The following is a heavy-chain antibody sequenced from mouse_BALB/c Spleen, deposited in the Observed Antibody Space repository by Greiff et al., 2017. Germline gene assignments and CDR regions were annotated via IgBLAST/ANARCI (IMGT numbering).Heavy chain of an antibody. CDR3: ARRGYYGSNDAMDY. Sequence: EVKLVESGGGLVQPGGSLKLSCAASGFTFSSYTMSWVSQTPEKRLEWVAYISNGGGSTYYPDTVKGRFTISRDNAKNTLYLQMISLKSEDTAMYYCARRGYYGSNDAMDYWGQGTSVTVSS. J-gene: IGHJ4*01. CDR2: ISNGGGST. CDR1: GFTFSSYT. D-gene: IGHD1-1*01. V-gene: IGHV5-12-2*01.